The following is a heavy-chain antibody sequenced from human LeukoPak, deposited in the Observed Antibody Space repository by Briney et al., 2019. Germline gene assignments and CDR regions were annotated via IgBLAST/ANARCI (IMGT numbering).Heavy chain of an antibody. Sequence: KPSETLSLTCTVSGGSISSYYWSWIRQPPGKGLEWIGYIYYSGSTNYNPSLKSRVTISVDTSKNQFSLKLSSVTAADTAVYYCARHAPEVAATQWYFDLWGRGTLVTVSS. CDR2: IYYSGST. D-gene: IGHD2-15*01. J-gene: IGHJ2*01. CDR1: GGSISSYY. CDR3: ARHAPEVAATQWYFDL. V-gene: IGHV4-59*08.